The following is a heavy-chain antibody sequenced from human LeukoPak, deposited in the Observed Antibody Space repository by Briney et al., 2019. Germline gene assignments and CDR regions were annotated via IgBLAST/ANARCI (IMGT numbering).Heavy chain of an antibody. CDR1: GGSISNYY. Sequence: PSETLSLTCTVSGGSISNYYWSWIRQPPGKGLEWIGYIYYSGSTNYNPSLKSRVTISVDTSKNLFSLNLSSVPAADTAVYYCARDANPSGDYVYHYWGQGALVTVSS. V-gene: IGHV4-59*01. CDR2: IYYSGST. CDR3: ARDANPSGDYVYHY. J-gene: IGHJ4*02. D-gene: IGHD4-17*01.